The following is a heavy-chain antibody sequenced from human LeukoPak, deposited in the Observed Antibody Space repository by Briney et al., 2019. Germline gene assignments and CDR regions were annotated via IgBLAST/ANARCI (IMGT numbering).Heavy chain of an antibody. CDR2: IYYSGST. Sequence: PSETLSLTCTVSGGSISSSRYYWGWIRQPPGKGLEWIGSIYYSGSTYYNPSLKSRVTISVDTSKNQFSLKLSSVTAADTAVFYCARFHRDTGPYYYDTTGYYFDSWGQGTLVTVSS. D-gene: IGHD3-22*01. CDR1: GGSISSSRYY. J-gene: IGHJ4*02. V-gene: IGHV4-39*07. CDR3: ARFHRDTGPYYYDTTGYYFDS.